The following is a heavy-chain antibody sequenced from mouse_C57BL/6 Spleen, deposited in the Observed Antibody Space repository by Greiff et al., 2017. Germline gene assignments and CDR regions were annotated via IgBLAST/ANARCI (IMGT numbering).Heavy chain of an antibody. J-gene: IGHJ3*01. CDR3: ARQGDYDGGAWFAY. CDR1: GFTFSDYG. CDR2: ISSGSSTI. Sequence: EVQLQESGGGLVKPGGSLKLSCAASGFTFSDYGMHWVRQAPEQGLEWVAYISSGSSTIDYADTVKGRFTISRDNAKNTLFLQMTSLRSEDTAMYYCARQGDYDGGAWFAYWGQGTLVTVSA. D-gene: IGHD2-4*01. V-gene: IGHV5-17*01.